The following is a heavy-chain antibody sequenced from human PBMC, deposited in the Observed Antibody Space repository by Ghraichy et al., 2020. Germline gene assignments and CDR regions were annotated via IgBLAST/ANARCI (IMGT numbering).Heavy chain of an antibody. CDR1: GFTFSSYA. CDR2: ISGSGGST. J-gene: IGHJ4*02. D-gene: IGHD4-17*01. V-gene: IGHV3-23*01. Sequence: GALNISCAASGFTFSSYAMSWVRQAPGKGLEWVSAISGSGGSTYYADSVKGRFTISRDNSKNTLYLQMNSLRAEDTAVYYCAKGEPYGDYGGLNRTGDYWGQGTLVTVSS. CDR3: AKGEPYGDYGGLNRTGDY.